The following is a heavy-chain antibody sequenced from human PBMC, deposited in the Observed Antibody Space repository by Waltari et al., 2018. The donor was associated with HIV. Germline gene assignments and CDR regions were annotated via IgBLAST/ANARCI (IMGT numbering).Heavy chain of an antibody. D-gene: IGHD2-2*01. CDR1: GFTFSSYA. J-gene: IGHJ3*02. Sequence: EVQLVESGGGLVQPGGTLRLSCEASGFTFSSYAMSWVRQAPGKGLEWVSAISGSGGSTYYADSVKGRFTISRDNSKNTLYLQMNSLRAEDTAVYYCAKDLLYALNAFDIWGQGTMVTVSS. V-gene: IGHV3-23*04. CDR3: AKDLLYALNAFDI. CDR2: ISGSGGST.